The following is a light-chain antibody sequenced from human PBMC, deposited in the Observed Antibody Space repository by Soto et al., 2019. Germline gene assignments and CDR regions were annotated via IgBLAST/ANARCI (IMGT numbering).Light chain of an antibody. J-gene: IGKJ1*01. CDR3: QQCGHSSWT. Sequence: EIVLTQSPGTLSLSPGERATLSCRASQSIFTRYLAWYQQKPGQARRLLIYDAASRATGIPDRFNGSGSGTDFTLTISRLEPEDFAVYYCQQCGHSSWTVGQGTKVDSK. CDR2: DAA. V-gene: IGKV3-20*01. CDR1: QSIFTRY.